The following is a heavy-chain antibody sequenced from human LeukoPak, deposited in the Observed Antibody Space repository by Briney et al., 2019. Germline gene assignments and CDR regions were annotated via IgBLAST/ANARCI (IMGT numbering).Heavy chain of an antibody. CDR3: ARVRGRTTMVRGVMYYYYGMDV. Sequence: GASVKVSCKASGYTFTGYYMHWVRQAPGQGLEWMGWINPNSGGTNYAQKFQGRVTMTRDTSISTAYMELSRLRSDDTAVYYCARVRGRTTMVRGVMYYYYGMDVWGQGTTVTVSS. CDR1: GYTFTGYY. V-gene: IGHV1-2*02. J-gene: IGHJ6*02. D-gene: IGHD3-10*01. CDR2: INPNSGGT.